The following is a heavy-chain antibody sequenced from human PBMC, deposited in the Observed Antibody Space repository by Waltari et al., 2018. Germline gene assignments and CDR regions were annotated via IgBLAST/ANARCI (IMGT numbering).Heavy chain of an antibody. CDR3: ARVRSGYVXTNWFDP. CDR2: IIPILGIA. D-gene: IGHD3-10*01. CDR1: GGTFXSYT. Sequence: QVQLVQSGAEVKKPXSSVKVSCKAXGGTFXSYTIXWVRQAPGQGLEWLGSIIPILGIANXAQKFQGRVTITXDKXTSTAXMXLSSLRSXXXAVYXCARVRSGYVXTNWFDPXGQGTLVTVXS. V-gene: IGHV1-69*02. J-gene: IGHJ5*02.